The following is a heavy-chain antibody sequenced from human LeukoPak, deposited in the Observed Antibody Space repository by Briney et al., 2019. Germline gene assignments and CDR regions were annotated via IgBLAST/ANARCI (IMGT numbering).Heavy chain of an antibody. CDR1: GFTFNNFW. D-gene: IGHD5-18*01. J-gene: IGHJ6*02. CDR2: IKQDGSEK. CDR3: ARMPPETYSNGQYYYYGMDV. V-gene: IGHV3-7*01. Sequence: GGSLRLSCAASGFTFNNFWMNWVRQAPGKGLEWVATIKQDGSEKYYVDSEKRRLSISRDYAKNSLYLQVNSRRADDTAVYYCARMPPETYSNGQYYYYGMDVWGQGTTVTVSS.